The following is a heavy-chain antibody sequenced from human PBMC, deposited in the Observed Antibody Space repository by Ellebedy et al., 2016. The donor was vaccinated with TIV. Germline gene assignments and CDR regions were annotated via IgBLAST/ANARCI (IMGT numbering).Heavy chain of an antibody. J-gene: IGHJ4*02. CDR2: IKQDGSEI. CDR3: VRDKIVGATIFDY. Sequence: GGSLRLXXAASGFTFSSYWMHWVRQAPGKGLAWVANIKQDGSEIYYVDSVKGRFAISRDNAKNSLYLQMNSLRAEDTAVYYCVRDKIVGATIFDYWGQGTLVTVSS. CDR1: GFTFSSYW. D-gene: IGHD1-26*01. V-gene: IGHV3-7*01.